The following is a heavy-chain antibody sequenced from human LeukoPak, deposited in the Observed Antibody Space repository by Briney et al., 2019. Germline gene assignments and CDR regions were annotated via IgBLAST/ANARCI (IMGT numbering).Heavy chain of an antibody. CDR3: ATDGNFDL. CDR1: GGSISSGSYY. V-gene: IGHV4-61*02. J-gene: IGHJ2*01. Sequence: PSQTLSLTCTVSGGSISSGSYYWSWIRQPAGKGLEWIGRIYTSGSTSYNPSLRSRVTISVDTSKNQFSLKLSSVTAADTAVYYCATDGNFDLWGRGTLVTVSS. D-gene: IGHD1-26*01. CDR2: IYTSGST.